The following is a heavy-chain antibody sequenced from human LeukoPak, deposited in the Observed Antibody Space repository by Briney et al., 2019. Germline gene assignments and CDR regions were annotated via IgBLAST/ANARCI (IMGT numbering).Heavy chain of an antibody. CDR3: VTEPGYCTGGRCYGGWFDL. Sequence: PSETLSLTCAVYGGSFSGYYWSWIRQAPGKGLEWIGEINHSGNTNYNPSLKSRVTISVDTSKNQFSLKLSSVTAADTAVYYCVTEPGYCTGGRCYGGWFDLWGQGTLVTVSS. V-gene: IGHV4-34*01. J-gene: IGHJ5*02. CDR1: GGSFSGYY. CDR2: INHSGNT. D-gene: IGHD2-15*01.